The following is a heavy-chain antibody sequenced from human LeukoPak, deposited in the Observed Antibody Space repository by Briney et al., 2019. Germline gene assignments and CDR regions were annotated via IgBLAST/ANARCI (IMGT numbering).Heavy chain of an antibody. Sequence: ASVTVSCKASGYTFTSYYMHWVRQAPGQGLEWMGLINPSGGSTSYAQKFQGRLTMTRDTATSTVYMELSCLRSEDTAVYYCAGERGKRWLQLHYWGQGTLVTVPS. J-gene: IGHJ4*02. CDR3: AGERGKRWLQLHY. CDR2: INPSGGST. V-gene: IGHV1-46*01. D-gene: IGHD5-24*01. CDR1: GYTFTSYY.